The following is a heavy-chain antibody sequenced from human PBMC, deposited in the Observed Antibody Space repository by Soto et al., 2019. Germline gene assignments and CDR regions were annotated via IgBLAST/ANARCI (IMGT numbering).Heavy chain of an antibody. CDR3: ARVPGYSSSWYVHYYYGMDV. CDR2: INHSGST. CDR1: GESLSLCY. J-gene: IGHJ6*02. Sequence: SITRAACGESLSLCYCSCIHKTPGKGLEWIGEINHSGSTNYNPSLKSRVTISVDTSKNQFSLKLSSVTAADTAVYYCARVPGYSSSWYVHYYYGMDVCGQGTTVTAP. V-gene: IGHV4-34*01. D-gene: IGHD6-13*01.